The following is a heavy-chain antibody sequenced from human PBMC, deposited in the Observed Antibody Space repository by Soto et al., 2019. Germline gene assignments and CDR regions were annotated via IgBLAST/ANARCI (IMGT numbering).Heavy chain of an antibody. CDR2: IYYSGST. Sequence: QVQLQESGPGLVKPSEPLSLTCTVSGGSVSSGSYYWSWIRQPPGKGLEWIGYIYYSGSTNYNPSLKSRVTIPVDTSKNQFSLKLSSVTAADTAVYYCARGHDFWSGCYYGMDVWGQGTTVTVAS. CDR3: ARGHDFWSGCYYGMDV. CDR1: GGSVSSGSYY. J-gene: IGHJ6*02. D-gene: IGHD3-3*01. V-gene: IGHV4-61*01.